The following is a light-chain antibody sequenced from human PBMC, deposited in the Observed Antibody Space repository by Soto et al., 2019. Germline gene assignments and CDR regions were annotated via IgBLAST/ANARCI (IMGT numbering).Light chain of an antibody. CDR1: QYVGPN. V-gene: IGKV3-15*01. Sequence: DIVMTQSPDTLSVSPGERATLSCRVSQYVGPNVDWYQQRPGQAPRLLIYGATTRVTGIAARFSGSGSGTDFTLTISSLQSEDSAVYYCQHGRAFGPGTKVEI. CDR3: QHGRA. CDR2: GAT. J-gene: IGKJ1*01.